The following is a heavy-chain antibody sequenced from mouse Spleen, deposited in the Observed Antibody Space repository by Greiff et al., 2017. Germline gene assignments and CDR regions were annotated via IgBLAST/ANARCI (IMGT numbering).Heavy chain of an antibody. D-gene: IGHD2-13*01. Sequence: QVQLQQSGPGLVQPSQSLSITCTVSGFSLTSYGVHWVRQSPGKGLEWLGVIWSGGSTDYNAAFISRLSISKDNSKSQVFFKMNSLQADDTAIYYCARGRIYYGDFFAYWGQGTLVTVSA. J-gene: IGHJ3*01. CDR3: ARGRIYYGDFFAY. V-gene: IGHV2-2*01. CDR1: GFSLTSYG. CDR2: IWSGGST.